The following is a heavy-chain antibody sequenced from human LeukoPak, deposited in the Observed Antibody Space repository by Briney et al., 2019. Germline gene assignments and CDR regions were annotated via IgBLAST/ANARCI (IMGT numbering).Heavy chain of an antibody. CDR1: GYTFTDYY. Sequence: ASVKVSCKASGYTFTDYYLLWVRQAPGQGLEWMGWINPNSGATKYVQKFQGRVTMTRDRSISTAYMELSRLRSDDTAVYYCARGSSSWSTFDYWGQGTLVTVSS. CDR3: ARGSSSWSTFDY. D-gene: IGHD6-13*01. CDR2: INPNSGAT. J-gene: IGHJ4*02. V-gene: IGHV1-2*02.